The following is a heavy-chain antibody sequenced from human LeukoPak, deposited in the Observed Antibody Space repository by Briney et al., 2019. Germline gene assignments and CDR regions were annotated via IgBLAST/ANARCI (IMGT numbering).Heavy chain of an antibody. V-gene: IGHV4-30-2*01. D-gene: IGHD6-13*01. J-gene: IGHJ5*02. CDR1: GGSISSDGYY. CDR3: ARRQQLATSPLDP. CDR2: IQHSGGT. Sequence: SETLSLTCTVSGGSISSDGYYWSWIRQPPGEGPEWIGHIQHSGGTHYNSSLKSRVTISVDRSKNQFSLKLNSVTAADTAVYYCARRQQLATSPLDPWGQGTLVTVSS.